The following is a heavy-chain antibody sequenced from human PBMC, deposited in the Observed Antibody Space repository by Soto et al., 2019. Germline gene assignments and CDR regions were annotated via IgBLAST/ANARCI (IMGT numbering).Heavy chain of an antibody. J-gene: IGHJ4*02. CDR2: INPNSGGT. Sequence: QVQLVQSGAEVKKPGASVKVSCKASGYTFTGYYMHWERQAPGQGLEWMGWINPNSGGTNYAQKFQGRVTVTRDTSSGTDYMAVCRLRTNATAVDSCARGRMAPDNFDYWGQGTLVTVSS. CDR3: ARGRMAPDNFDY. CDR1: GYTFTGYY. D-gene: IGHD2-15*01. V-gene: IGHV1-2*02.